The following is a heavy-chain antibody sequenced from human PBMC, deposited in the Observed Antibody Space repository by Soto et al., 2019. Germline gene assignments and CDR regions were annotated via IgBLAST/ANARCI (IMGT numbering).Heavy chain of an antibody. CDR2: IAATSDAE. Sequence: EVRLLESGGGLVPPGGSLRLSCVASGFPFSTSAMNWVRQAPGKGLEWVSIIAATSDAEYYAESVKGRFTSSRDNSKNPLYLQMNSLRAEDTAIYYCAKYSEPYPVYHGLHLWGQGTTVIVSS. V-gene: IGHV3-23*01. CDR1: GFPFSTSA. D-gene: IGHD1-26*01. CDR3: AKYSEPYPVYHGLHL. J-gene: IGHJ6*02.